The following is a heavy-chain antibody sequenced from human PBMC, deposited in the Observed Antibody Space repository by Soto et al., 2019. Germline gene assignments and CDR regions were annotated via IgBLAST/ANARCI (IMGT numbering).Heavy chain of an antibody. D-gene: IGHD2-15*01. CDR2: IKQDGSEK. Sequence: GGSLRLSCAASGFTFSSYWMSWVRQAPGKGLEWVANIKQDGSEKYYVDSVKGRFTISRDNAKNSLYLQMNSLRAEDTAVYYCARDCSGGSCYSGAIDYWGQGTLVTVSS. V-gene: IGHV3-7*01. CDR1: GFTFSSYW. J-gene: IGHJ4*02. CDR3: ARDCSGGSCYSGAIDY.